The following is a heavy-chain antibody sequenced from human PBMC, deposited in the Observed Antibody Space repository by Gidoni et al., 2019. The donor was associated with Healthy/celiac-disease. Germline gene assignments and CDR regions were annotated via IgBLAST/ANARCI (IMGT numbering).Heavy chain of an antibody. Sequence: QLQLQESGPGLVKPSETLSLTCTVSGGSISSSSYYWGWIRQPPGKGLEWIGSIYFSGSTHYNPSLKSRVTISVDTSKNQFSLKLSSVTAADTAVYYCARGVPGIAVAGTGYWGQGTLVTVSS. J-gene: IGHJ4*02. CDR3: ARGVPGIAVAGTGY. V-gene: IGHV4-39*01. CDR1: GGSISSSSYY. CDR2: IYFSGST. D-gene: IGHD6-19*01.